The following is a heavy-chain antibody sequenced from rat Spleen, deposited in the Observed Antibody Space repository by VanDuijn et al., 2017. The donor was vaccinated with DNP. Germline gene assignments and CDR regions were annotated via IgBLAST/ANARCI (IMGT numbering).Heavy chain of an antibody. Sequence: EVQLVESGGGSVQPGGSLKLSCAASGFTFSDYYMAWVRQAPTKGLEWVAYIGYDGGSPVYRNSVKGRFTISRDNAKSTLYLQINSLRSEDMATYYCARHVLPLRVWDYWGQGVMVTVSS. CDR1: GFTFSDYY. CDR2: IGYDGGSP. J-gene: IGHJ2*01. V-gene: IGHV5-22*01. CDR3: ARHVLPLRVWDY. D-gene: IGHD1-4*01.